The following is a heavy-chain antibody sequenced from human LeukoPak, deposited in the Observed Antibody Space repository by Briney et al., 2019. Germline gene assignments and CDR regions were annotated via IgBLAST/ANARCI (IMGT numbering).Heavy chain of an antibody. Sequence: PGRSLSLSCAASGFTFSNYGMHWVRQAPGKGLEWVAVILSDGSNKYYADSVEGRFTISRDNSKNTLYLQMNSLRAEDTAVYYCAKDRRDGYNYLFDYWGQGTLVTVSS. CDR2: ILSDGSNK. CDR3: AKDRRDGYNYLFDY. V-gene: IGHV3-30*18. J-gene: IGHJ4*02. CDR1: GFTFSNYG. D-gene: IGHD5-24*01.